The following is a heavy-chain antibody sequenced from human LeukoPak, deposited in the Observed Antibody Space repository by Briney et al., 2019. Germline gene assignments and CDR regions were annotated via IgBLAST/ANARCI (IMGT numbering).Heavy chain of an antibody. V-gene: IGHV3-30*18. CDR3: AKVSDRFMVRGLDY. D-gene: IGHD3-10*01. J-gene: IGHJ4*02. Sequence: GSLRLSCAASGFTFSSYGMHWVRQAPGKGLEWVAVISYDGSNKYYADSVKGRFTISRDNSKNTLYLQMNSLRAEDTAVYYCAKVSDRFMVRGLDYWGQGTLVTVSS. CDR1: GFTFSSYG. CDR2: ISYDGSNK.